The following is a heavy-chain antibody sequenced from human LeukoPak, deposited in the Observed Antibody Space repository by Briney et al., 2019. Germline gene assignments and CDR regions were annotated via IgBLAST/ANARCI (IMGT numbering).Heavy chain of an antibody. V-gene: IGHV3-7*01. D-gene: IGHD2-2*01. CDR2: TNQDGSEK. CDR3: ARDCSSISCYDALDI. CDR1: GYTFSRYW. J-gene: IGHJ3*02. Sequence: GGSLRLSCAASGYTFSRYWMSWVRQAPGKGLEWVANTNQDGSEKYYVDSVKGRFTISRDNAMNSLYLQMKSLRAEDTAVYYCARDCSSISCYDALDIWGQGTMVTVSS.